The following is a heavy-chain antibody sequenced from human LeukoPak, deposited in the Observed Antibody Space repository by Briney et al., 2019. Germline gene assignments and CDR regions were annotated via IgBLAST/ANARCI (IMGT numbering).Heavy chain of an antibody. Sequence: GASLKISCKGSGYSFTSYWIGWVRQMPGKGLEWMGIIYPGDSDTRYSLSFQGQVTISADKSISTAYLQWSSLKASDTAMYYCARQGWELLKGGAFDIWGQGTMVTVSS. J-gene: IGHJ3*02. CDR1: GYSFTSYW. CDR2: IYPGDSDT. D-gene: IGHD1-26*01. CDR3: ARQGWELLKGGAFDI. V-gene: IGHV5-51*01.